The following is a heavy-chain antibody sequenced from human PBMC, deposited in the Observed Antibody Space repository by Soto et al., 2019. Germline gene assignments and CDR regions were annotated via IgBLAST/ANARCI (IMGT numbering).Heavy chain of an antibody. J-gene: IGHJ6*02. Sequence: SETLSLTCAVNGGSFSGFYWTWIRQSPGRGLEWIGEINHSGSARYSPSLKSRVTISLDTSNNQFSLKLSSVTAADTAVYYCSRTPYRRQLVRYYYYGLDVWGQGTTVTVLL. D-gene: IGHD1-1*01. CDR3: SRTPYRRQLVRYYYYGLDV. CDR2: INHSGSA. V-gene: IGHV4-34*01. CDR1: GGSFSGFY.